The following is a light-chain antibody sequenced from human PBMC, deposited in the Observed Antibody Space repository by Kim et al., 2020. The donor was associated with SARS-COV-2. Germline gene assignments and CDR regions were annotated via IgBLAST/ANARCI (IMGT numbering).Light chain of an antibody. CDR1: QSVRSNY. J-gene: IGKJ2*01. CDR2: GAA. CDR3: QVYDTSPPSYT. V-gene: IGKV3-20*01. Sequence: PGERATFSCRASQSVRSNYLAWYQQKPGQAPRLLIYGAATRATGIPDRFSGSGSGTDFTLTISRLEPEDFAVFYCQVYDTSPPSYTFGQGTKLEI.